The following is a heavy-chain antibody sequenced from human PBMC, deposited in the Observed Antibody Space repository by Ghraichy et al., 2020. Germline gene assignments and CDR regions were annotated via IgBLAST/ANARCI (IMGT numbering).Heavy chain of an antibody. J-gene: IGHJ4*02. CDR3: ARLPRGSSEYYFDY. D-gene: IGHD2-2*01. V-gene: IGHV5-51*01. CDR2: IYPGDSDT. CDR1: GYSFTNYW. Sequence: GESLNISCKGSGYSFTNYWICWVRQLPGKGLEWMGIIYPGDSDTRYSPSFQGQVTISADKSISTAYLQWSSLKASDTAMYYCARLPRGSSEYYFDYWGQGTLVTVSS.